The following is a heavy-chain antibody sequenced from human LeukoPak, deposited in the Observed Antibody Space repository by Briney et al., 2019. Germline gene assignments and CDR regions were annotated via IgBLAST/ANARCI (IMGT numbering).Heavy chain of an antibody. J-gene: IGHJ4*02. CDR2: IYHSGST. V-gene: IGHV4-38-2*02. CDR3: ARDMSGVYSSGWGNDY. CDR1: GYSISSGYY. D-gene: IGHD6-19*01. Sequence: SETLSLTCTVSGYSISSGYYWGWIRQPPGKGLEWIGSIYHSGSTYYNPSLKSRVTISVDTSKNQFSLKLSSVTAADTAVYYCARDMSGVYSSGWGNDYWGQGTLVTVSS.